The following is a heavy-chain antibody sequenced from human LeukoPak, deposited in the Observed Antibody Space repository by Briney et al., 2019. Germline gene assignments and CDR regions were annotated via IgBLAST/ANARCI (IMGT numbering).Heavy chain of an antibody. CDR2: INSDGSRT. CDR1: GFTLSTYW. Sequence: GGSLRLSCAASGFTLSTYWMRWVRQGPGKGLVWVSCINSDGSRTTYADSVKGRFTISRDNAKNTLYLQMNTLRVEDTAVYYWARGAWSAADTSTDYWGQGTLVTVSS. D-gene: IGHD6-13*01. J-gene: IGHJ4*02. V-gene: IGHV3-74*01. CDR3: ARGAWSAADTSTDY.